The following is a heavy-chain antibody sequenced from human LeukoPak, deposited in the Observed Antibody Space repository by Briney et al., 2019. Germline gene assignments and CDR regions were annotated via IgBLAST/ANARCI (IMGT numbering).Heavy chain of an antibody. CDR1: GGPITSSNW. D-gene: IGHD4-17*01. CDR3: ARGGGKTTVDY. J-gene: IGHJ4*02. Sequence: SETLPLTSAVSGGPITSSNWWSWSRRPPGKGLEWIGEIYHSGSTNYNPSLKSRVTISVDKSKNQFSLKLSSVTAADTAVYYCARGGGKTTVDYWGQGTLVTVSS. V-gene: IGHV4-4*02. CDR2: IYHSGST.